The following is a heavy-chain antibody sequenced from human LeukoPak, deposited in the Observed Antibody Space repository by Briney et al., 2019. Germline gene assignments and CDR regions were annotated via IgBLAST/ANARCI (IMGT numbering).Heavy chain of an antibody. Sequence: GGSLRLSCAASGFTFTNYVMSWVRQAPGRGLEWVSTISGSGGNTYYTDSVKGRFTISRDNSKNTLHLQMNSLRAEDTAVYYCATRGTTVTKYFDDWGQGTLVTVSS. CDR3: ATRGTTVTKYFDD. J-gene: IGHJ4*02. V-gene: IGHV3-23*01. CDR2: ISGSGGNT. CDR1: GFTFTNYV. D-gene: IGHD1-1*01.